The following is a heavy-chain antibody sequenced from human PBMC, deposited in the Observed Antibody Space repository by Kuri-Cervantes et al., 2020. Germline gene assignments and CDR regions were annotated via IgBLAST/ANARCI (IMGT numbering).Heavy chain of an antibody. CDR3: ARGNGSGYGMDV. CDR2: IGTAGDT. CDR1: GFTFSSYD. D-gene: IGHD3-10*01. V-gene: IGHV3-13*01. Sequence: GESLKISCAASGFTFSSYDMHWVRQATGKGLEWVSAIGTAGDTYYPGSVKGRFTISRENAKNSLYLQMNSLRAGDTAVYYCARGNGSGYGMDVWGQGTTVTVSS. J-gene: IGHJ6*02.